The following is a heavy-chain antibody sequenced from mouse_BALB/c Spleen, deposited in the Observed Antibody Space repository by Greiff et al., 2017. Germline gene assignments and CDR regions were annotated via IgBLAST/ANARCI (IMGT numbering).Heavy chain of an antibody. CDR3: ARHGGGGSSYGLDY. V-gene: IGHV5-12-2*01. CDR1: GFTFSSYT. Sequence: EVQRVESGGGLVQPGGSLKLSCAASGFTFSSYTMSWVRQTPEKRLEWVAYISNGGGSTYYPDTVKGRFTISRDNAKNTLYLQMSSLKSEDTAMYYCARHGGGGSSYGLDYWGQGTTLTVSS. J-gene: IGHJ2*01. D-gene: IGHD1-1*01. CDR2: ISNGGGST.